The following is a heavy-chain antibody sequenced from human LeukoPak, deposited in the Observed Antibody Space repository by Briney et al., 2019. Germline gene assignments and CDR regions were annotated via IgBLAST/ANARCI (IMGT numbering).Heavy chain of an antibody. CDR1: GFTFSKYW. CDR2: IDKDGSEK. J-gene: IGHJ4*02. CDR3: ATYTQHFGAPGTDY. V-gene: IGHV3-7*01. D-gene: IGHD3-10*01. Sequence: GGSLRLSCEVSGFTFSKYWMRWVRQAPGKGLEWVASIDKDGSEKRYVDSVEGRFTISRDSAKNLVFLQMTSLGAEDTAVYYCATYTQHFGAPGTDYWGQGTLVTVSS.